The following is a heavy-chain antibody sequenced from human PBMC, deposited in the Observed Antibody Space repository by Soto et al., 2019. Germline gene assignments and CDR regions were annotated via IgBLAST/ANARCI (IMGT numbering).Heavy chain of an antibody. Sequence: NPTATLPLTCTFSGLSLSKGRMGLSWSSQPVGKALEWLAHIFSSCEKSSSTSLKSRLTISKDASKSQVVLTMTNMDPMDTATYYCARRGSSEHYYYGMDVWGPGTPVTVSS. D-gene: IGHD3-22*01. J-gene: IGHJ6*01. CDR3: ARRGSSEHYYYGMDV. CDR2: IFSSCEK. CDR1: GLSLSKGRMG. V-gene: IGHV2-26*01.